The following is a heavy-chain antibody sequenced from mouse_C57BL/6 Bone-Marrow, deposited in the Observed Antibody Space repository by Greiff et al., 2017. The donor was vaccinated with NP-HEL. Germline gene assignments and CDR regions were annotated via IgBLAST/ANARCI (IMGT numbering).Heavy chain of an antibody. J-gene: IGHJ4*01. CDR3: AREGGLRRRTYAMDY. V-gene: IGHV5-16*01. CDR2: INYDGSST. D-gene: IGHD2-4*01. Sequence: EVHVVESEGGLVQPGSSMKLSCTASGFTFSDYYMAWVRQVPEKGLEWVANINYDGSSTYYLDSLKSRFIISRDNAKNILYLQMRSLKSEDTATYYCAREGGLRRRTYAMDYWGQGTSVTVSS. CDR1: GFTFSDYY.